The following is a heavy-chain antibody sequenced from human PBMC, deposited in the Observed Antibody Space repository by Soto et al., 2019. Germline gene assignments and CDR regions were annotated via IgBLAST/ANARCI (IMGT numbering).Heavy chain of an antibody. Sequence: SETLSLTCAVYGGSFSGYYWSWIRQPPGKGLEWIGEINRSGSTNYNPSLKSRVTISVDTSKNQFSLKLSSVTAADTAVYYCARGDPSQQLVHLPYYYGMDVWGQGTTVTVSS. CDR3: ARGDPSQQLVHLPYYYGMDV. V-gene: IGHV4-34*01. CDR2: INRSGST. CDR1: GGSFSGYY. D-gene: IGHD6-13*01. J-gene: IGHJ6*02.